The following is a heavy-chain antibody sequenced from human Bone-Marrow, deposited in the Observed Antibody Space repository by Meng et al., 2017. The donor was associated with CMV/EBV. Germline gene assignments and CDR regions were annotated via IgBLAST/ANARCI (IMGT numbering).Heavy chain of an antibody. CDR3: ARTECGGDCYSGRYYYYGMDV. J-gene: IGHJ6*02. Sequence: ASVKVSCKASGYIFTDYYMHWVRQAPGQGLEWMGWMNPNSGNTGYAQKFQGRVTMTRNTSISTAYMELSSLRSEDTAVYYCARTECGGDCYSGRYYYYGMDVWGQGTTVTVSS. D-gene: IGHD2-21*01. CDR2: MNPNSGNT. V-gene: IGHV1-8*02. CDR1: GYIFTDYY.